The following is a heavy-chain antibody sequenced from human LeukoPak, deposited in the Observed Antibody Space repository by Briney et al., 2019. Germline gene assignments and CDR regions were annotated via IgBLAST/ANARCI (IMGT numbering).Heavy chain of an antibody. D-gene: IGHD5-18*01. CDR2: INHSGST. Sequence: SETLSLTCAVYGGSFSGYYWSWIRQPPGKGLEWIGEINHSGSTNYNPSLKSRVTISVDTSKNQFSLKLSSVTAEDTAVYYCARAGRGDTAHPQKYWGQGTLVTVSS. J-gene: IGHJ4*02. V-gene: IGHV4-34*01. CDR3: ARAGRGDTAHPQKY. CDR1: GGSFSGYY.